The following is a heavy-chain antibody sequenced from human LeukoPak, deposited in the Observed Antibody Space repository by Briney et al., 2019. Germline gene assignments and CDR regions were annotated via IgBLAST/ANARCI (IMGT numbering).Heavy chain of an antibody. J-gene: IGHJ6*02. CDR2: INPNSGGT. V-gene: IGHV1-2*02. D-gene: IGHD6-13*01. CDR1: VYTFTDYY. Sequence: ASVKVSCKASVYTFTDYYTHRVRQAPGQGLEWMGWINPNSGGTNYAQKFQGRVTMTTDTSISTAYMEVSRLRSDDTAVYYCARVRIGQQLDKYYYYAMDVWGQGTTVTVSS. CDR3: ARVRIGQQLDKYYYYAMDV.